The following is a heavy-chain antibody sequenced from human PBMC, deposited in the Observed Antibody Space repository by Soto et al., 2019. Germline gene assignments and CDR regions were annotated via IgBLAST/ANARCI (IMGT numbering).Heavy chain of an antibody. V-gene: IGHV3-30*18. D-gene: IGHD2-2*02. Sequence: GGSLRPSCAASGFTFTSYGMHWVRQAPGKGLEWVAVISYDGSNKYYADSVKGRFTISRDNSKNTLYLQMNSLRAEDTAVYYCAKDPVDCSSTSCYTYYYIAVRGKGTTVT. CDR3: AKDPVDCSSTSCYTYYYIAV. CDR2: ISYDGSNK. CDR1: GFTFTSYG. J-gene: IGHJ6*03.